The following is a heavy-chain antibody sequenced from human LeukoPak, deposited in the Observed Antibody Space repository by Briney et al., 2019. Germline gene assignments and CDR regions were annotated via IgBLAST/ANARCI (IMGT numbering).Heavy chain of an antibody. V-gene: IGHV3-30-3*01. CDR1: GFTFSSYA. CDR2: ISYDGSNK. D-gene: IGHD1-26*01. Sequence: GGSLRLSCAASGFTFSSYAIHWVRQAPGKGRGWVAVISYDGSNKYYADSVKGRFTISRDNSKNTLYLQMNSLRAEDTAVYYCARDRWELLFDYWGQGTLVTASS. CDR3: ARDRWELLFDY. J-gene: IGHJ4*02.